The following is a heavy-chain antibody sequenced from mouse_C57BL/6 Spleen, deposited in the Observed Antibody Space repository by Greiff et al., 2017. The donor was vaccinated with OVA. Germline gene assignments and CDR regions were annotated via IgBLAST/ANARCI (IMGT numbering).Heavy chain of an antibody. CDR3: ARYGTTVVAKGYFDY. J-gene: IGHJ2*01. D-gene: IGHD1-1*01. CDR1: GFTFTDYY. Sequence: EVMLVASGGGLVQPGGSLSLSCAASGFTFTDYYMSWVRQPPGKALEWLGFIRNKANGYTTEYSASVKGRFTISRDNSQSILYLQMNAMRAEDSASYYCARYGTTVVAKGYFDYWGQGTTLTVSS. CDR2: IRNKANGYTT. V-gene: IGHV7-3*01.